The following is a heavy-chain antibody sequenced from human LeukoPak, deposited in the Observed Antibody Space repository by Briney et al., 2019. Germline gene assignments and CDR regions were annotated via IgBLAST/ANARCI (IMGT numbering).Heavy chain of an antibody. CDR3: ARMTYDPHGVDV. Sequence: SETLSLTCTVSGASISSYYWSWIRQPPGKGLEWIGYIDNTESTDYNPSLKSRITISVDKSKNQFSLKLSSVTAADTAVYYCARMTYDPHGVDVWGKGTTVTVSS. CDR2: IDNTEST. D-gene: IGHD5-12*01. V-gene: IGHV4-59*01. J-gene: IGHJ6*04. CDR1: GASISSYY.